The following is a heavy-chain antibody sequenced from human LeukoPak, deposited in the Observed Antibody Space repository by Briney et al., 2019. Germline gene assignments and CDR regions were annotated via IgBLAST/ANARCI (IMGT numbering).Heavy chain of an antibody. J-gene: IGHJ4*02. Sequence: GGSLRLSCAASGFTFSSYMMNWVRQAPGKGLEWVSHISSSGSDIYYADSVRGRFTISRDNAKNSLYLQMNSLRAEDTAVYYCARWWDQGYWGQGTLVTVSS. V-gene: IGHV3-21*05. CDR1: GFTFSSYM. CDR3: ARWWDQGY. CDR2: ISSSGSDI. D-gene: IGHD2-15*01.